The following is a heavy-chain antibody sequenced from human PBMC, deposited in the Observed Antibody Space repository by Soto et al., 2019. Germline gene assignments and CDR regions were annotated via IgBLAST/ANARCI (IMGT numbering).Heavy chain of an antibody. CDR2: IYYSGST. V-gene: IGHV4-59*06. D-gene: IGHD3-3*01. CDR3: ARCGYYTGFDY. CDR1: GGSISSYY. J-gene: IGHJ4*02. Sequence: PSETLSLTCTVAGGSISSYYWSWIRQPPGKGLEWIGYIYYSGSTYYNPSLKSRVTISINTSKNRFSLRLNSVTAADTAMYYCARCGYYTGFDYWGLGTLVTVPQ.